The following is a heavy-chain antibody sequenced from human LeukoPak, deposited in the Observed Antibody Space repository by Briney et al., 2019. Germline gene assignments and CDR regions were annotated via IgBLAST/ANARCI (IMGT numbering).Heavy chain of an antibody. CDR3: ARDSTGALDY. Sequence: GSSVKVSCKASGGTFSSYAISWVRQAPGQGLEWMGIINPSGGSTSYAQKFQGRVTMTRDTSTSTAYMVLSSLRSEDTAVYYCARDSTGALDYWGQGTLVTVSS. D-gene: IGHD1-26*01. CDR1: GGTFSSYA. CDR2: INPSGGST. J-gene: IGHJ4*02. V-gene: IGHV1-46*01.